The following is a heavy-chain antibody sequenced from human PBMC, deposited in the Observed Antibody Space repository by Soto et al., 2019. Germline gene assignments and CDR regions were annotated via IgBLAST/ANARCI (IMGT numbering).Heavy chain of an antibody. CDR2: INPNSGGT. Sequence: QVQLVQSGAEVKKPGASVKVSCKASGYTFTGYYMHWVRQAPGQGLEWMGWINPNSGGTNYALKFQGRVTMTRDTSISTAYMELSRLRSDDTAVYYCARSRESVGNWFDPWGQGTLVTVSS. J-gene: IGHJ5*02. CDR1: GYTFTGYY. CDR3: ARSRESVGNWFDP. V-gene: IGHV1-2*02.